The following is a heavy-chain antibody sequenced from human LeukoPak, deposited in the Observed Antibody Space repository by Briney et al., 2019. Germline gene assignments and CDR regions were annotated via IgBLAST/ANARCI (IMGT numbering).Heavy chain of an antibody. CDR2: ISSSGGST. V-gene: IGHV3-23*01. CDR1: GFTFSSYA. CDR3: AKVSGLRSGLYYFDY. D-gene: IGHD3-10*01. Sequence: GGSLRLSCAAPGFTFSSYAMGWVRQAPGKGLEWVSGISSSGGSTYDADSVKGRFTISRDNSKNTLYLQMSSLRAEDTAVYYCAKVSGLRSGLYYFDYWGQGTLVTVSS. J-gene: IGHJ4*02.